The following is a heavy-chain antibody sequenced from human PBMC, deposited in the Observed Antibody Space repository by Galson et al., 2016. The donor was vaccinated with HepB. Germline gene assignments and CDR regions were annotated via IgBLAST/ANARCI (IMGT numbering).Heavy chain of an antibody. CDR3: AKATSGSAYGSRYFQH. D-gene: IGHD3-10*01. V-gene: IGHV3-9*01. Sequence: SLRLSCAASGFTFADYAIHWVRQAPGKGLEWVSGISWNSGRIAYADSVKGRFTISGDNAKNSLYLQMNSLRAEDTAFYYCAKATSGSAYGSRYFQHWGQGTLVIVSS. CDR2: ISWNSGRI. J-gene: IGHJ1*01. CDR1: GFTFADYA.